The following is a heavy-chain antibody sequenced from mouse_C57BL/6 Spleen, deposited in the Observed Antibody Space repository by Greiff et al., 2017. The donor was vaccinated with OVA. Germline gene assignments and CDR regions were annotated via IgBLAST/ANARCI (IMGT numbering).Heavy chain of an antibody. CDR3: APYYYGSSGYWYFDV. V-gene: IGHV1-55*01. D-gene: IGHD1-1*01. CDR2: IYPGSGST. J-gene: IGHJ1*03. CDR1: GYTFTSYW. Sequence: VQLQQSGAELVKPGASVKMSCKASGYTFTSYWITWVKQRPGQGLEWIGDIYPGSGSTNYNEKFKSKATLTVDTSSSTAYMQLSSLTSEDSAVYYCAPYYYGSSGYWYFDVWGTGTTVTVSS.